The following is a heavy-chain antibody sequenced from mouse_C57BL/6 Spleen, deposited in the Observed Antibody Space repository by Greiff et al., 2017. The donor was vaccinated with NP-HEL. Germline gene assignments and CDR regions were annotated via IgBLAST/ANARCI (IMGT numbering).Heavy chain of an antibody. CDR3: ARHEGLLWLRAFAY. CDR2: ISSGGSYT. CDR1: GFTFSSYG. D-gene: IGHD2-2*01. V-gene: IGHV5-6*01. Sequence: EVKLVESGGDLVKPGGSLKLSCAASGFTFSSYGMSWVRQTPDKRLEWVATISSGGSYTYYPDSVKGRFTISRDNAKNTLYLQMSSLKSEDTAMYYCARHEGLLWLRAFAYWGQGTLVTVSA. J-gene: IGHJ3*01.